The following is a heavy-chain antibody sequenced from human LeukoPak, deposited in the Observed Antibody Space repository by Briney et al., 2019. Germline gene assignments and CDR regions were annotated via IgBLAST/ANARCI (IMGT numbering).Heavy chain of an antibody. CDR3: AKAFGSSWYKIDY. CDR2: INNDGRSA. V-gene: IGHV3-74*01. D-gene: IGHD6-13*01. Sequence: GGSLRLSCAASGFTFSSYWMHWVRQGPGKGLVWVSRINNDGRSANYADSVKGRFTISRDNAKNTLYLQMNSLRAEDTAVYYCAKAFGSSWYKIDYWGQGTLVTVSS. CDR1: GFTFSSYW. J-gene: IGHJ4*02.